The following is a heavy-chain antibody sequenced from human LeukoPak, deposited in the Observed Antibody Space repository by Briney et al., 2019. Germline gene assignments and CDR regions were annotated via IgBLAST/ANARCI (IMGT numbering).Heavy chain of an antibody. V-gene: IGHV3-30*18. CDR3: AKDQGYGAFDI. D-gene: IGHD5-12*01. Sequence: GGSLRLSCAASGFTFSSYGMHWVRQAPGKGLEWVAVISYDGSNKYYADSVKGRFTISRDNSKNTLYLQMNSLRAEGTAVYYCAKDQGYGAFDIWGQGTMVTVSS. CDR2: ISYDGSNK. CDR1: GFTFSSYG. J-gene: IGHJ3*02.